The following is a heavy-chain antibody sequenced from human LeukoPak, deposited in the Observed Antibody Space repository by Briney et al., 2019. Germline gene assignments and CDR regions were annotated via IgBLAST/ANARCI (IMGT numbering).Heavy chain of an antibody. D-gene: IGHD3-9*01. V-gene: IGHV3-74*01. CDR1: GFTFSNYW. CDR3: VRDWDHFDFDS. Sequence: GGSLRLSCAASGFTFSNYWMHWVRQAPGEGLVWVSRIKGDGSHTIYADSVKGRFTISRDNAKNTLYLQMKSLRAEDTAVYYCVRDWDHFDFDSWGLGTLVTVSS. J-gene: IGHJ5*01. CDR2: IKGDGSHT.